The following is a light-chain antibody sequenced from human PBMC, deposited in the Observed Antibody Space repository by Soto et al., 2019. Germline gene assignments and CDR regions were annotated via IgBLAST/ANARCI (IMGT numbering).Light chain of an antibody. CDR3: QHYGSSRT. CDR1: QSVSSS. CDR2: GAS. Sequence: EIVLTQSPGTLSLSPGERATLSCRASQSVSSSLAWYQQKPGQAPRLLIYGASSRATDIPDRFSGSGSGPDFTLTISRLEPEDFAVYFCQHYGSSRTFGQGTKVEIK. V-gene: IGKV3-20*01. J-gene: IGKJ1*01.